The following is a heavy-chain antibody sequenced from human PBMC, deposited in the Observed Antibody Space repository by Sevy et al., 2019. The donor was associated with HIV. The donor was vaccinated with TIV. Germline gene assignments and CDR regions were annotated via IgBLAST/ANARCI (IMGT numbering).Heavy chain of an antibody. CDR2: ISSSSTTI. Sequence: GGSLRLSCAGSGSTFSTCSMNWVRQAPGKGLEWVSYISSSSTTIYYADSVRGRFTISRDTGKNSLYLQMNSLRAEDTAVYYCARDLRGYTYGSYWGQGTLVTVSS. D-gene: IGHD5-18*01. V-gene: IGHV3-48*01. CDR3: ARDLRGYTYGSY. CDR1: GSTFSTCS. J-gene: IGHJ4*02.